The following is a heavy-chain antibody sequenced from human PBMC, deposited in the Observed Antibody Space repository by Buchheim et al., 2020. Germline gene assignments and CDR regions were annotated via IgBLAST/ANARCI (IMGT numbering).Heavy chain of an antibody. Sequence: QVQLQESGPGLVKPSETLSLTCTVSGGSISGYYWSWIRQPPGKGLEWIGYIHYRGSTSYNPSLKSRVTISVDTSKNQFSLKLSSVTAADTAVYSCAKYGYYNSGGYYYDHWGQGTL. D-gene: IGHD3-22*01. CDR2: IHYRGST. J-gene: IGHJ5*02. CDR1: GGSISGYY. CDR3: AKYGYYNSGGYYYDH. V-gene: IGHV4-59*03.